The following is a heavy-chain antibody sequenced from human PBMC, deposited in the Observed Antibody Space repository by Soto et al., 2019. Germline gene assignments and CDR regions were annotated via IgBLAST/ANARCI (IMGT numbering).Heavy chain of an antibody. Sequence: PXDSLKISRKGSGYSVTSYWIGWVGQMPGKGLEWMGIIYPGDSDTRYSPSFQGQVTISADKSISTAYLQWSSLKASDTAMYYCARSNGDYPNGMDVWGQGTTVTVSS. CDR3: ARSNGDYPNGMDV. CDR1: GYSVTSYW. CDR2: IYPGDSDT. D-gene: IGHD4-17*01. V-gene: IGHV5-51*01. J-gene: IGHJ6*02.